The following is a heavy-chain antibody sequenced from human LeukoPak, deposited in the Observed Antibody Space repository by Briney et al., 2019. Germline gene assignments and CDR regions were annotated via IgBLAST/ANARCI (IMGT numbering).Heavy chain of an antibody. D-gene: IGHD3-10*01. CDR1: GFTFSGSA. Sequence: GGSLRLSCAASGFTFSGSAMHWVRQASGKGLEWVGRIRSKANSYATAYAASVKGRFTISRDDSKNTLYLQMNSLRAEDTAVYYCAKDRAGYYYGSGALDYWGQGTLVTVSS. CDR2: IRSKANSYAT. CDR3: AKDRAGYYYGSGALDY. V-gene: IGHV3-73*01. J-gene: IGHJ4*02.